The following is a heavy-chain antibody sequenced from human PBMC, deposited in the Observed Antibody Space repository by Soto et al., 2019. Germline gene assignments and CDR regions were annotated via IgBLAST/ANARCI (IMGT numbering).Heavy chain of an antibody. CDR1: GFTVSSNY. D-gene: IGHD6-6*01. J-gene: IGHJ6*02. CDR3: ASEYSSSSPTNYYYYYGMDV. V-gene: IGHV3-53*01. Sequence: GGSLRLSCAASGFTVSSNYMSWVRQAPGKGLEWVSVIYSGGSTYYADSVKGRFTISRDNSKNTLYLQMNSLRAEDTAVYYCASEYSSSSPTNYYYYYGMDVWGQGTTVTVSS. CDR2: IYSGGST.